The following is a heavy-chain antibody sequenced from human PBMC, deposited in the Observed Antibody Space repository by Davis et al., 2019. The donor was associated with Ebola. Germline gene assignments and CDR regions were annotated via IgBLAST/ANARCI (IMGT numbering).Heavy chain of an antibody. CDR2: INPSGGST. D-gene: IGHD3-3*01. J-gene: IGHJ3*02. CDR1: GYTFTNYY. CDR3: ARDRGFWNRLDAFNI. Sequence: ASVKVSCKASGYTFTNYYMHWVRQAPGQGLEWMGIINPSGGSTSYAQKFQGRVTMTRDTSTSTVYMELSSLRSEDTAVYYCARDRGFWNRLDAFNIWGQGTMVTVSS. V-gene: IGHV1-46*01.